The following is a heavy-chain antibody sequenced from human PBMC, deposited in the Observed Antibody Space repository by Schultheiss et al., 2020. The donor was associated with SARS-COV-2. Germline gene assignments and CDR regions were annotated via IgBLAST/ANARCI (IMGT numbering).Heavy chain of an antibody. CDR1: GFTFSSYG. CDR2: IWYDGSNK. CDR3: AGDQGDDRVGATGY. Sequence: GGSLRLSCAASGFTFSSYGMHWVRQAPGKGLEWVAVIWYDGSNKYYADSVKGRFTISRDNSKNTLYLQMNSLRAEDTAVYYCAGDQGDDRVGATGYWGQGILVTVSS. J-gene: IGHJ4*02. D-gene: IGHD1-26*01. V-gene: IGHV3-33*08.